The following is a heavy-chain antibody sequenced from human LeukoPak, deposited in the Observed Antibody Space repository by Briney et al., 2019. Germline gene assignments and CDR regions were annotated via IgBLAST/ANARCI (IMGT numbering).Heavy chain of an antibody. V-gene: IGHV4-34*01. CDR1: GGSFSGYY. CDR3: ARGLGYSCGLRSYIDY. J-gene: IGHJ4*02. CDR2: INHSGST. D-gene: IGHD5-18*01. Sequence: PSETLSLTCAVYGGSFSGYYWSWIRQPPGKGLEWIGEINHSGSTNYNPSLKSRVTISVDTSKNQFSLKLSSVTAADTAVYYCARGLGYSCGLRSYIDYWGQGTLVTVSS.